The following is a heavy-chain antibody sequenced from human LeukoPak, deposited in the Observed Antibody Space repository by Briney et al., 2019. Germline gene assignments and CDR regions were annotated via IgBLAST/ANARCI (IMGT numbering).Heavy chain of an antibody. Sequence: GGSLRLSCAAAGFTFSDHYMDWVRQAPGKVLEWVGRTRNKAKSYTTKYAASVTGRFTISRDDSKDSLYLQMNSLKTEDTAVYYCARGAGPENYYNSGYYYGMDVWGKGTTVTVSS. V-gene: IGHV3-72*01. J-gene: IGHJ6*04. CDR1: GFTFSDHY. CDR3: ARGAGPENYYNSGYYYGMDV. D-gene: IGHD3-10*01. CDR2: TRNKAKSYTT.